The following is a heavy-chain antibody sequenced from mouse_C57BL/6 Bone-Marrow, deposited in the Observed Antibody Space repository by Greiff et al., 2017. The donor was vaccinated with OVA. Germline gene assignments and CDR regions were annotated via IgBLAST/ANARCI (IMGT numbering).Heavy chain of an antibody. J-gene: IGHJ2*01. CDR2: IYPGDGDT. CDR3: ARGRLRRGNFDY. D-gene: IGHD2-4*01. Sequence: VQLQQSGPELVKPGASVKISCKASGYAFSSSWMNWVKQRPGKGLEWIGRIYPGDGDTNYNGKFKGKATLTADNSSSTAYMQLSSLTSEDSAVYFCARGRLRRGNFDYWGQGTTLTVSS. V-gene: IGHV1-82*01. CDR1: GYAFSSSW.